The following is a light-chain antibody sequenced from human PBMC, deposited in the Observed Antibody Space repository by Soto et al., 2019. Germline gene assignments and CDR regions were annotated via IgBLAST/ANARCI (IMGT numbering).Light chain of an antibody. V-gene: IGLV2-23*01. Sequence: QSALTQPASVSGSPGQSITISCTGTSSDVGSYNLVSWYQQHPGKPPKLMIYEGSKRPSGVSNRFSGSKSVNTASLTISGRQAEDEDDYYCCSYAGSSTSVVFGGGTKVTVL. CDR3: CSYAGSSTSVV. J-gene: IGLJ2*01. CDR1: SSDVGSYNL. CDR2: EGS.